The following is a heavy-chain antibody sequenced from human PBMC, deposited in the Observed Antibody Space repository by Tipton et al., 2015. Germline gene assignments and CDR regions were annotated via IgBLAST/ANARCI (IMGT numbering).Heavy chain of an antibody. CDR3: ASNPYSTGWYGYYFEY. CDR2: IHHGGTT. Sequence: TLSLTCTVSGDSISSSSWWTWVRQPPGKGLEWIGEIHHGGTTNYNPSLKSRVTMSVDTSKNQFSLQLSSVTAADTAVHYCASNPYSTGWYGYYFEYWGQGTLVTVSS. CDR1: GDSISSSSW. J-gene: IGHJ4*02. V-gene: IGHV4-4*02. D-gene: IGHD6-19*01.